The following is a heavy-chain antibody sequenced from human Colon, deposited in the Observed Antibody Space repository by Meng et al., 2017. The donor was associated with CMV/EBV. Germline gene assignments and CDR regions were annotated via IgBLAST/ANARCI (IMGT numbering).Heavy chain of an antibody. D-gene: IGHD3-22*01. CDR3: ARVSTIILRPRYCDI. CDR1: EFSVSDNY. J-gene: IGHJ2*01. CDR2: IYSLGKT. V-gene: IGHV3-66*03. Sequence: GESLKISCTASEFSVSDNYMTWVRQAPGKGLEWVSIIYSLGKTFVADSVKGRFTISRDNSKNTVYLEMNNPRPEDTAVYFCARVSTIILRPRYCDIWGRGTVVTVSS.